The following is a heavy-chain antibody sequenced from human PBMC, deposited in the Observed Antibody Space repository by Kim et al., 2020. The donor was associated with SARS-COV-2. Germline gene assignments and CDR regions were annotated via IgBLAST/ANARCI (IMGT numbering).Heavy chain of an antibody. CDR3: ARGKKTMVRGVYHYFDY. J-gene: IGHJ4*02. Sequence: SETLSLTCAVYGGSFSGYYWSWIRQPPGKGLEWIGEINHSGSTNYHPSLKSRVTISVDTSKNQFTLKLSSVTAADTAVYYCARGKKTMVRGVYHYFDYWGQGTLVTVSS. CDR1: GGSFSGYY. D-gene: IGHD3-10*01. CDR2: INHSGST. V-gene: IGHV4-34*01.